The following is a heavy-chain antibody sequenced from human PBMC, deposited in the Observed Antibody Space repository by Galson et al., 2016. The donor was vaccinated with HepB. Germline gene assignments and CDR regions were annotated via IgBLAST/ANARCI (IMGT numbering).Heavy chain of an antibody. V-gene: IGHV3-48*02. D-gene: IGHD3-22*01. CDR1: GLTFSSFS. Sequence: SLRLSCAASGLTFSSFSMNWVRQALGKGLEWVSYISDTGSTKYYADSVKRRFTLSRDNAKNSVYLQMNSLRDEDTDVYYCTVWSPHLPGSSGSWGQGARVTVSS. CDR3: TVWSPHLPGSSGS. J-gene: IGHJ5*02. CDR2: ISDTGSTK.